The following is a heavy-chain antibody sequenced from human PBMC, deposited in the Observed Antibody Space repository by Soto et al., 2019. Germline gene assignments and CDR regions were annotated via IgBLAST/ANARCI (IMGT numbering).Heavy chain of an antibody. CDR2: ISGSGGST. D-gene: IGHD3-9*01. CDR3: AKEERYFDWLLEYYYYYYMDV. V-gene: IGHV3-23*01. J-gene: IGHJ6*03. CDR1: GFTFSSYA. Sequence: GGSLRLSCAASGFTFSSYAMSWVRQAPGKGLEWVSAISGSGGSTYYADAEKGRFTISRDNSKNTLYLQMNSLRAEDTAVYYCAKEERYFDWLLEYYYYYYMDVWGKGTTVTVSS.